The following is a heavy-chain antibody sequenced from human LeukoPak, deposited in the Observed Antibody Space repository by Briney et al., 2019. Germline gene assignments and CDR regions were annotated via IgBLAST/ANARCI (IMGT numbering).Heavy chain of an antibody. CDR3: ARSPIIAVALRGVFDY. Sequence: ASVKVSCKAPGYTFTSYDINWVRQATGQGLEWMGWMNPNSGNTGYAQKCQGRVTMTRNTSISTAYMELSSLRSEDTAVYYCARSPIIAVALRGVFDYWGQGTLVTVSS. V-gene: IGHV1-8*01. D-gene: IGHD6-19*01. CDR2: MNPNSGNT. J-gene: IGHJ4*02. CDR1: GYTFTSYD.